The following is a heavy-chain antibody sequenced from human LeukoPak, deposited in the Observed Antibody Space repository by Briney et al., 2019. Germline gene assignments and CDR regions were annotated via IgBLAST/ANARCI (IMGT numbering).Heavy chain of an antibody. CDR1: GFTFSSYA. CDR2: ISGSGGST. CDR3: ANSPNVLRFLEWFLYLHY. J-gene: IGHJ4*02. Sequence: PGGSLRLSCAASGFTFSSYAMSWVRQAPGKGLAWVSAISGSGGSTYYADSVKGRFTISRDNSKNTLYLQMNSLRAEDTAVYYCANSPNVLRFLEWFLYLHYWGQGTLVTVSS. D-gene: IGHD3-3*01. V-gene: IGHV3-23*01.